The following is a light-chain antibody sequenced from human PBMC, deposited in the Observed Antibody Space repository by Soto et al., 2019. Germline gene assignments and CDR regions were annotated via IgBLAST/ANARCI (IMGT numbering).Light chain of an antibody. CDR2: AAS. Sequence: DIQMTQSPSSLSASVGDRVTITCRASQGISNYVAWYQQKRGTLPKLLIYAASTLQPGVPSRFSGSGSGTDFTLTISSLQPEDGATYYCQKYDSAPLTFGQGTKLEIK. V-gene: IGKV1-27*01. J-gene: IGKJ2*01. CDR3: QKYDSAPLT. CDR1: QGISNY.